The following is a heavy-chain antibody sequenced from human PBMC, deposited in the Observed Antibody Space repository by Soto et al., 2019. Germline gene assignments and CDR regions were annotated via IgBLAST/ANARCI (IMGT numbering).Heavy chain of an antibody. J-gene: IGHJ5*02. CDR2: IYYSGST. CDR3: ARVRLEPRSNWFAP. Sequence: QVQLQESGQGLVKPSQTLSLTCTVSGGSISSGGYFWSWIRQHPGKVLELIGYIYYSGSTHYNPSLKSRVTIPVDTSQNPFSLKLSSVTAADTAVYYCARVRLEPRSNWFAPWGQGTLVTVSS. V-gene: IGHV4-31*03. D-gene: IGHD1-1*01. CDR1: GGSISSGGYF.